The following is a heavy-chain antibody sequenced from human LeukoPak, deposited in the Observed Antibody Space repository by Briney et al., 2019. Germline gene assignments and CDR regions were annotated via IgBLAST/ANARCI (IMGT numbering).Heavy chain of an antibody. CDR2: ISAYNGNT. J-gene: IGHJ4*02. CDR1: GYTFSNYE. Sequence: ASVKVSCKASGYTFSNYEISWVRQAPGQGLEWMGCISAYNGNTNYAQKLQGRVTMTTDTSTSTAYMELRSLRSDDTAVYYCARGVTMVRGVISSLPFDYWGQGTLVTVSS. V-gene: IGHV1-18*01. CDR3: ARGVTMVRGVISSLPFDY. D-gene: IGHD3-10*01.